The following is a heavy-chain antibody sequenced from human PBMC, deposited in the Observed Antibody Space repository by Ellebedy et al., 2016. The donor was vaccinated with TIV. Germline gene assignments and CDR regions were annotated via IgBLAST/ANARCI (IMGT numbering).Heavy chain of an antibody. CDR2: ISGSGGGT. Sequence: GGSLRLSCAASGFTFTSYAMSWVRQAPGKGLEWVSAISGSGGGTYYADSVKGRFTISRDNSKNTLYLQMNSLRAEDTAVYYRAKGRYYFDHWGQGTLVTVSS. CDR3: AKGRYYFDH. CDR1: GFTFTSYA. J-gene: IGHJ4*02. V-gene: IGHV3-23*01.